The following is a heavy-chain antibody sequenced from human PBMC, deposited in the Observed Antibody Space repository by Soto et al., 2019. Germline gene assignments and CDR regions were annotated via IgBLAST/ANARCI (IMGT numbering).Heavy chain of an antibody. CDR1: GYTFSRYG. Sequence: QVQLVQSGAEVKKPGASVKVSCKASGYTFSRYGITWVRQAPGQGLEWMGWISGYSGNTNYAQNLRGRVTMTTETSTSTAYMALRSLRSDDTAVYYCARGGVLLWFGEPLDYWGQGTLVTVSS. D-gene: IGHD3-10*01. J-gene: IGHJ4*02. CDR2: ISGYSGNT. V-gene: IGHV1-18*01. CDR3: ARGGVLLWFGEPLDY.